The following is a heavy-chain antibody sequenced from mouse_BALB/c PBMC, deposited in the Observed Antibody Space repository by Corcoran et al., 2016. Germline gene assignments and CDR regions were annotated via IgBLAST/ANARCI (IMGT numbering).Heavy chain of an antibody. CDR3: AAMITACFAY. CDR1: GFNIKDSY. J-gene: IGHJ3*01. D-gene: IGHD2-4*01. CDR2: IDPENGNT. Sequence: EVQLQQSGAELVRPGALVKLSCKASGFNIKDSYMHWVKQRPEQGLEWIGWIDPENGNTIYDPKFQGKASITADTSSNTAYLQLSSLTSEDTAVYYCAAMITACFAYWGQGTLVTVSA. V-gene: IGHV14-1*02.